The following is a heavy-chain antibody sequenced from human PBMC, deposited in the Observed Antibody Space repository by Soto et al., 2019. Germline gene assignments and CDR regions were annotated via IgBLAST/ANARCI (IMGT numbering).Heavy chain of an antibody. V-gene: IGHV3-7*03. J-gene: IGHJ3*02. D-gene: IGHD1-26*01. CDR2: IKEDGSET. CDR1: GFTVSSYR. CDR3: ARTIVGGTLHAFDI. Sequence: GGSLRLSCAASGFTVSSYRMTWVRQAPGKGLEWVANIKEDGSETNYVDSVRGRFTISRDNSKNTLYVQMNSLRAEDTAVYFCARTIVGGTLHAFDIWGQGTMVTVSS.